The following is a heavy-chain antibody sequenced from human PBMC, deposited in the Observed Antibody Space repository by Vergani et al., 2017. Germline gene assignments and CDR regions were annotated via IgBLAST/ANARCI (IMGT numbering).Heavy chain of an antibody. CDR3: ARSYAPLHYYDSSGYLMGVDY. D-gene: IGHD3-22*01. J-gene: IGHJ4*02. V-gene: IGHV1-69*04. Sequence: QVQLVQSGAEVKKPGSSVKVSCKASGGTFSSYAISWVRQAPGQGLEWMGRIIPILGIANYAQKFQGRVTITADKSTGTAYMELSSLRSEDTAVYYCARSYAPLHYYDSSGYLMGVDYWGQGTLVTVSS. CDR1: GGTFSSYA. CDR2: IIPILGIA.